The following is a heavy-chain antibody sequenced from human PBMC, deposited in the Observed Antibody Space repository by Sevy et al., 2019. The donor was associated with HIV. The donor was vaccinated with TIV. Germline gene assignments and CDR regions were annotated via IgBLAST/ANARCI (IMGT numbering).Heavy chain of an antibody. CDR3: ANAYSGSYSHSYLYALDV. J-gene: IGHJ6*02. Sequence: GGSLRLSCIGSGFSFSYYGIHWVRQAPGKGLDWVALISHDGINEYYADSVKGRFTISRDNSKNTVSLEMNSLRNDDTAIYFCANAYSGSYSHSYLYALDVWGQGTTVTVSS. D-gene: IGHD1-26*01. V-gene: IGHV3-30*18. CDR2: ISHDGINE. CDR1: GFSFSYYG.